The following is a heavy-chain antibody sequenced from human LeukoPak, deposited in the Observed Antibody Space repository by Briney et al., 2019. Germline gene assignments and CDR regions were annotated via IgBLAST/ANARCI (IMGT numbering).Heavy chain of an antibody. CDR1: GFTFGTFG. CDR2: ISYDGSSE. J-gene: IGHJ4*02. CDR3: AKSEVYYFGTSGGFDY. V-gene: IGHV3-30*18. D-gene: IGHD3-22*01. Sequence: GGSLRLSCAASGFTFGTFGMHWVRQAPGKGLEWVAFISYDGSSEYDADSVKGRFTISRDNSENTVYLQMNSLRAEDTTVYYCAKSEVYYFGTSGGFDYWGQGTLVTVAS.